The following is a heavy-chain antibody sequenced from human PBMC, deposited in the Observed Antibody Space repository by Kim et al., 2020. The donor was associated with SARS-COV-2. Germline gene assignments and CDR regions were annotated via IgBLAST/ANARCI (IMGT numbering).Heavy chain of an antibody. CDR3: AGVPNHFVPESYNYVYSYYMDV. Sequence: GGSLRLSCSVSGFPFSSYWMHWVRQAPGQGLVWVSHINGDGSDTRYADSVRGRFTISRDNAKNTLYLKMNGLRAEDTAFYFCAGVPNHFVPESYNYVYSYYMDVWGKGATVTVSS. CDR1: GFPFSSYW. D-gene: IGHD3-10*02. CDR2: INGDGSDT. V-gene: IGHV3-74*01. J-gene: IGHJ6*03.